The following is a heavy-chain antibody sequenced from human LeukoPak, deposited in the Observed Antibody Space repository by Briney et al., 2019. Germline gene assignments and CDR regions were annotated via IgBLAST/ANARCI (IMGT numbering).Heavy chain of an antibody. CDR1: GYTFTSYD. CDR2: MNPNSGNT. D-gene: IGHD1-26*01. Sequence: AASVTVSCKASGYTFTSYDINWVRQAPGQGLEWMGWMNPNSGNTGYAQKFQGRVTMTRNTSISTAYMELSSLRSEDTAVYYCARGGRERYYYYYGMDVWGQGTTVTISS. J-gene: IGHJ6*02. V-gene: IGHV1-8*01. CDR3: ARGGRERYYYYYGMDV.